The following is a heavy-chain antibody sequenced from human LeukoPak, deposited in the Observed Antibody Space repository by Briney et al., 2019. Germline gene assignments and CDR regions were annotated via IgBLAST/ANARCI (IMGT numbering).Heavy chain of an antibody. CDR3: ARVIRLLPGSGSYYNDY. J-gene: IGHJ4*02. V-gene: IGHV1-69*04. Sequence: SVKVSCKASGGTFSSYAISWVRQAPGQGLEWMGRIIPIFGIANYAQKFQGRVTITADKSTSTACMELSSLRSEDTAVYYCARVIRLLPGSGSYYNDYWGQGTLVTVSS. D-gene: IGHD3-10*01. CDR1: GGTFSSYA. CDR2: IIPIFGIA.